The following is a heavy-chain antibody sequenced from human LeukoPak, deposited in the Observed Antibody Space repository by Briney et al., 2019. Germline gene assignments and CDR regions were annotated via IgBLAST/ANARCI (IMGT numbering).Heavy chain of an antibody. CDR3: AAENSDFWSGYRGSSFDY. V-gene: IGHV4-4*07. CDR2: IYTSGST. D-gene: IGHD3-3*01. J-gene: IGHJ4*02. CDR1: GGSISTYY. Sequence: SETLSLTCTVSGGSISTYYWSWIRQPAGKGLEWIGRIYTSGSTNYNPSLKSRVTMSVDTSKNQFSLKLSSVTAADTAVYYCAAENSDFWSGYRGSSFDYWGQGTLVTVSS.